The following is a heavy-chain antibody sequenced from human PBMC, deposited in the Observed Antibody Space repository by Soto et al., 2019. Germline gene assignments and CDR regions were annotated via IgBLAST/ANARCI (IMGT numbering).Heavy chain of an antibody. CDR3: AKNRPRTGRFDY. Sequence: SETLSLTCSLSGASITSTTYFWAWIRQPPGKGLEWVGSIYYSVKNHYNPSLKSRTTISVDRSRTQFSLQVSSVTAADTAVYYCAKNRPRTGRFDYWGQGTVVTVSS. V-gene: IGHV4-39*01. J-gene: IGHJ4*02. CDR1: GASITSTTYF. CDR2: IYYSVKN.